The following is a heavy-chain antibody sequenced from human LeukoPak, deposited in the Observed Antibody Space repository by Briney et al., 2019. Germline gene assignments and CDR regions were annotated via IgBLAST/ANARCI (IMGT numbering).Heavy chain of an antibody. CDR3: ARALADDFWSGYYSPPDY. CDR2: ISGSGGST. V-gene: IGHV3-23*01. CDR1: GFTFSSYA. D-gene: IGHD3-3*01. J-gene: IGHJ4*02. Sequence: PGGSLRLSCAASGFTFSSYAMSWVRQAPGKGLEWVSAISGSGGSTFYEDSVQGRFTISRDNAKNSLYLQMNSLRAEDTAVYCCARALADDFWSGYYSPPDYWGQGTLVTVSS.